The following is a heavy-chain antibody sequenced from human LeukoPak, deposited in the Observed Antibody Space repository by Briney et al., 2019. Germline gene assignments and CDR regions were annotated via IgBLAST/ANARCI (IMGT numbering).Heavy chain of an antibody. Sequence: PGGSLRLSCAASGFTFSSYGMHWVRQAPGKGLEWVAVIWYDGSNKYYADSVKGRFTISRDNSKNTLYLQMNSLRAEDTAVYYCARGGAVDSSGYLDYWGQGTRVTVSS. CDR3: ARGGAVDSSGYLDY. D-gene: IGHD3-22*01. V-gene: IGHV3-33*01. J-gene: IGHJ4*02. CDR2: IWYDGSNK. CDR1: GFTFSSYG.